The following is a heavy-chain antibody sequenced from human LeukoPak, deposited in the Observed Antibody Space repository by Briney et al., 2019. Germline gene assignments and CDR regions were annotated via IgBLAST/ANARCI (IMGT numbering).Heavy chain of an antibody. D-gene: IGHD3-16*01. CDR1: GGTFSSYA. Sequence: SVRVSCTASGGTFSSYAISWVRQAPGQGLEWMGGIIPIFGTANYAQKFQGRVTITTDESTSTDYMELSSLRSEDTAVYYCARNFNTFGGVIFDYWGQGTLVTVSS. J-gene: IGHJ4*02. CDR3: ARNFNTFGGVIFDY. V-gene: IGHV1-69*05. CDR2: IIPIFGTA.